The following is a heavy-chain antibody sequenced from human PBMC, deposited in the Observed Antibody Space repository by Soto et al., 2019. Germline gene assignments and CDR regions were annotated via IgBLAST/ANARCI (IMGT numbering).Heavy chain of an antibody. V-gene: IGHV1-8*01. D-gene: IGHD3-3*01. CDR3: ARSCGLRFLEWLVSYYGMDV. CDR2: MNPNSGNT. Sequence: GASVKVSCKASGYTFTSYDINWVRQATGQGLEWMGWMNPNSGNTGYAQKFQGRVTMTRNTSISTAYMELSSLRSEDTAVYYCARSCGLRFLEWLVSYYGMDVWGQGTTVTSP. CDR1: GYTFTSYD. J-gene: IGHJ6*02.